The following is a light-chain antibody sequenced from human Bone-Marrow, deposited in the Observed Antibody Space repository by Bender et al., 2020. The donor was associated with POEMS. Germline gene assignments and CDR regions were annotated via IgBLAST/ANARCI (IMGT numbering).Light chain of an antibody. CDR1: SSNIGAHA. J-gene: IGLJ3*02. CDR2: SSH. Sequence: QSVLTQPPSASGTPGQRVTISCSGGSSNIGAHAVNWYQHLPGTPPKLLIYSSHRRPSEVPDRFSGYRSGTSASLAIGGLQSEDEAEYYCAVWHDSLNGWVFGGVTKLTVL. V-gene: IGLV1-44*01. CDR3: AVWHDSLNGWV.